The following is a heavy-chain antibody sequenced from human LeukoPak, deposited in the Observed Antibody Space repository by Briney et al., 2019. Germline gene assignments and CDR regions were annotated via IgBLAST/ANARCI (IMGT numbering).Heavy chain of an antibody. Sequence: ASVKVSCKASGYTFTSYGISWVRQAPGQGLEWMGWINPNSGGTNYAQKFQGRVTMTRDTSISTAYMELSRLRSDDTAVYYCAREPSYGSGNPYDYWGQGTLVTVSS. CDR2: INPNSGGT. CDR1: GYTFTSYG. CDR3: AREPSYGSGNPYDY. J-gene: IGHJ4*02. V-gene: IGHV1-2*02. D-gene: IGHD3-10*01.